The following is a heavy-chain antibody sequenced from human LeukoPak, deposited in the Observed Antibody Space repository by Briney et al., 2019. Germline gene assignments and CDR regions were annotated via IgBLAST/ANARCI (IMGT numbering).Heavy chain of an antibody. CDR1: GGSIIVHW. CDR3: ARRNTADASVYG. Sequence: SETLSLTCTVSGGSIIVHWWSWIRQPPGEGLEWIGDIFYSGGSTNYNPSLKSRLTMSLDTSKNQCALKPTSVTAADAAMYDCARRNTADASVYGWGQATMVTSAS. CDR2: IFYSGGST. V-gene: IGHV4-59*08. D-gene: IGHD2/OR15-2a*01. J-gene: IGHJ4*02.